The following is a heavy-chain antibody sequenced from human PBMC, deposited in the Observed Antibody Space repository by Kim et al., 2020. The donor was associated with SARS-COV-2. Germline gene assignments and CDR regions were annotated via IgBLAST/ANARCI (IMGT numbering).Heavy chain of an antibody. CDR2: ISSSSSYI. CDR3: ARPGGYSSGWYGYYYYYYGMDV. CDR1: GFTFSSYS. Sequence: GGSLRLSCAASGFTFSSYSMNWVRQAPGKGLEWVSSISSSSSYIYYADSVKGRFTISRDNAKNSLYLQMNSLRAEDTAVYYCARPGGYSSGWYGYYYYYYGMDVWGQGTTVTVSS. D-gene: IGHD6-19*01. V-gene: IGHV3-21*01. J-gene: IGHJ6*02.